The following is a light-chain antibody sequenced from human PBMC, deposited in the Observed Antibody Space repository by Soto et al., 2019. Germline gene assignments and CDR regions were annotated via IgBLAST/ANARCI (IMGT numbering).Light chain of an antibody. V-gene: IGLV1-40*01. J-gene: IGLJ2*01. CDR3: QSYDSSRGGSVV. CDR2: GNS. CDR1: STNIGAGYD. Sequence: QSVLTQPPSVSRTPGQRVTISCTGTSTNIGAGYDVPWYQQLPGTAPKLIIYGNSNRPSGVPDRFSGSKSGTTASLAITGLQAEDEDDYYCQSYDSSRGGSVVFGGGTKLTVL.